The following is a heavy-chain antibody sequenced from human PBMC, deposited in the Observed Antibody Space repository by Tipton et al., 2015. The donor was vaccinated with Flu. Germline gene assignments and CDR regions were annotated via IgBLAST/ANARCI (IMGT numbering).Heavy chain of an antibody. D-gene: IGHD1-14*01. CDR1: GGSISSGSYY. V-gene: IGHV4-61*02. CDR2: IYTSGST. CDR3: ARFEPRGAAFDI. J-gene: IGHJ3*02. Sequence: TLSLTCTVSGGSISSGSYYWSWIRQPAGKGLEWIGRIYTSGSTNYNPSLKSRVTISVDTSKNQFSLKLSSVTAADTAVYYCARFEPRGAAFDIWGQGTMVTVSS.